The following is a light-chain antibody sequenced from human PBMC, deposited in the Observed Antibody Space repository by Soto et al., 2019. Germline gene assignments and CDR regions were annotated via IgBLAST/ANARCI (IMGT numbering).Light chain of an antibody. CDR1: QSISHW. CDR3: QQYSSFWT. Sequence: DIQMTQSPSTLSASVGDRVTITCRASQSISHWLAWYQQKPGKAPNLLIYKASTLESGVPSRFSGSGSGTDFTLTISRLQPDVFATYYCQQYSSFWTFGPGTKVEIK. J-gene: IGKJ1*01. CDR2: KAS. V-gene: IGKV1-5*03.